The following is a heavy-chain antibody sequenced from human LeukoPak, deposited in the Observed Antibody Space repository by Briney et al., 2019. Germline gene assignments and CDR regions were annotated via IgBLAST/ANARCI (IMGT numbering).Heavy chain of an antibody. D-gene: IGHD4-17*01. CDR1: GYTFTGYY. V-gene: IGHV1-2*06. J-gene: IGHJ4*02. CDR3: ARVMKATVRTSNFDY. Sequence: AASVKVSCKASGYTFTGYYMHWVRQAPGQGLEWMGRINPNSGDTFYAQKFQGRVTMTRDTSISTAYMELSRLRSDDTAVYYCARVMKATVRTSNFDYWGQGTLVTVSS. CDR2: INPNSGDT.